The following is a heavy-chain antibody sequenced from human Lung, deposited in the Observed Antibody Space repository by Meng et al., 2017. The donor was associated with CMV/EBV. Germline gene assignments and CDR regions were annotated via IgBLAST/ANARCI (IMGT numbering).Heavy chain of an antibody. CDR2: IYYSGST. Sequence: SETLSLXCTVSGGSISSSSYYWGWIRQPPGKGLEWIGRIYYSGSTYYNPSLKSRVTISVDTSKNQFSLKLSSVTAADTAVYYCARDATIFGVVDPYYYGMDVXGQGXTVTVSS. J-gene: IGHJ6*02. V-gene: IGHV4-39*02. CDR3: ARDATIFGVVDPYYYGMDV. D-gene: IGHD3-3*01. CDR1: GGSISSSSYY.